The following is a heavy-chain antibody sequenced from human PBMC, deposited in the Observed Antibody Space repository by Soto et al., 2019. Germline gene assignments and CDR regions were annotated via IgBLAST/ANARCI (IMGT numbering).Heavy chain of an antibody. D-gene: IGHD4-17*01. CDR2: IYHSGST. CDR3: ARDGNLHDYGDYSDYYYYMDV. CDR1: SGSISSSNW. J-gene: IGHJ6*03. V-gene: IGHV4-4*02. Sequence: QVQLQESGPGLVKPSGTLSLTCAVSSGSISSSNWWSWVRQPPGKGLEWIGEIYHSGSTNYNPSLKSRVTISVDKSKNQFSLKLSSVTAADTAVYYCARDGNLHDYGDYSDYYYYMDVWGKGTTVTVSS.